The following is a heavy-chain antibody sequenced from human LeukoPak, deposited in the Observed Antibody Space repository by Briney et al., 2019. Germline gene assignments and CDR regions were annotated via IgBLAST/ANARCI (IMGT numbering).Heavy chain of an antibody. CDR2: IRGSGDGTST. V-gene: IGHV3-23*01. Sequence: GGSLRLSCAASGFTFSSFAMSWVRQAPGKGLEWVSNIRGSGDGTSTYYADSVKGRFTISRDNSKNTLYLQMNSLRAEDTAVYYCAAPKQLILSAFDIWGQGTMVTVSS. CDR1: GFTFSSFA. J-gene: IGHJ3*02. CDR3: AAPKQLILSAFDI. D-gene: IGHD3-3*02.